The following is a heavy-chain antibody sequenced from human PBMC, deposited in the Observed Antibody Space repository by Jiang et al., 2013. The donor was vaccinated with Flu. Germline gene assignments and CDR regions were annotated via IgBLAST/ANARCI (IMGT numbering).Heavy chain of an antibody. CDR1: GGSITTGGYY. CDR3: ARGGDFWSGFDY. J-gene: IGHJ4*02. Sequence: TLSLTCAVSGGSITTGGYYWTWIRQHPGKGLEWIGYIYYSGSTYSNPSLRSRVTISVDPSKNQFSLRLSSVTSADTAVYYCARGGDFWSGFDYWGQGALVTVSS. D-gene: IGHD3-3*01. CDR2: IYYSGST. V-gene: IGHV4-31*11.